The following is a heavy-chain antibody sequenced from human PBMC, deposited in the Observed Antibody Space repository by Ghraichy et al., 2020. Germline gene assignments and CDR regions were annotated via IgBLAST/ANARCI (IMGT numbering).Heavy chain of an antibody. Sequence: SVKVSCKASGGTFSSYALSWVRQAPGQGLEWMGRIIPILGIANYAQQFQGRVTITADHSTSTAYMELSSLSSEDTAVYYCARDRLDRGHLWLHAPYYYYGMDVWGQGTTGTVS. V-gene: IGHV1-69*04. D-gene: IGHD5-18*01. CDR2: IIPILGIA. J-gene: IGHJ6*02. CDR3: ARDRLDRGHLWLHAPYYYYGMDV. CDR1: GGTFSSYA.